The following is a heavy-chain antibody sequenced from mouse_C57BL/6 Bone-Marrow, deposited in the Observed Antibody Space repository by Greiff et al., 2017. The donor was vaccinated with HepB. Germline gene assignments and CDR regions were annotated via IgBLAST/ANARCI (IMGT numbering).Heavy chain of an antibody. Sequence: QVQLQQPGAELVKPGASVKMSCKASGYTFTSYWITWVKQRPGQGLEWIGDIYPGSGSTNYNEKFKSKATLTVDTSSSTAYMQLSSLTSEDSAVYYCARAPLTTVVAFDYWGQGTTLTVSS. CDR3: ARAPLTTVVAFDY. CDR1: GYTFTSYW. CDR2: IYPGSGST. D-gene: IGHD1-1*01. V-gene: IGHV1-55*01. J-gene: IGHJ2*01.